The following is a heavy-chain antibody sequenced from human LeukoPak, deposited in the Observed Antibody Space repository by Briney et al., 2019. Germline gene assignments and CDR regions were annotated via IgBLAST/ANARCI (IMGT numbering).Heavy chain of an antibody. V-gene: IGHV1-3*01. CDR3: ARGYAGDIGYYYGMDV. J-gene: IGHJ6*04. D-gene: IGHD2-15*01. CDR1: GYTFTSYA. CDR2: INAGNGNT. Sequence: ASVKVSCKASGYTFTSYAMHWVRQAPGQRLEWMGWINAGNGNTKYSQKFQGRVTITRDTSASTAYMELSSLRSEDTAVYYCARGYAGDIGYYYGMDVWGKGTTDTVSS.